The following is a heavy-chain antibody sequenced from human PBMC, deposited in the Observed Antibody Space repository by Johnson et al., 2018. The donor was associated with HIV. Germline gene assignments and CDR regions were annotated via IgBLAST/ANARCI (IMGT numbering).Heavy chain of an antibody. CDR1: GFTFSDYY. D-gene: IGHD6-6*01. J-gene: IGHJ3*02. CDR3: ATLKGPRLHIAALRPDAFDI. CDR2: ISSSGSTI. V-gene: IGHV3-11*04. Sequence: QVQLVESGGGLVKPGGSLRLSCAASGFTFSDYYMSWIRQAPGKGLEWVSYISSSGSTIYYADSVKGRFTISRDNAKNSLYLQMNSLRAEDTAVYYCATLKGPRLHIAALRPDAFDIWGQGTMVTVSS.